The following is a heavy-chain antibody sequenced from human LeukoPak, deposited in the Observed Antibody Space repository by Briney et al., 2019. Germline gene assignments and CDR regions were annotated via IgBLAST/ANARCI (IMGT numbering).Heavy chain of an antibody. CDR3: ARHRGGRLAFDY. CDR1: GGSISSNSYY. D-gene: IGHD1-26*01. CDR2: IYYSGST. V-gene: IGHV4-39*01. Sequence: PSETLSLTCTVSGGSISSNSYYWGWIRQPPGQGLEWIGSIYYSGSTYYNPSLKSRVTISVDTSKNQFSLKLSSVTAADTAVYYCARHRGGRLAFDYWGQGALVTVSS. J-gene: IGHJ4*02.